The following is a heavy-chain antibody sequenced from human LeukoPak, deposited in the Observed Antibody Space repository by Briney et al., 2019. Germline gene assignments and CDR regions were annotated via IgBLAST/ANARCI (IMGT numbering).Heavy chain of an antibody. V-gene: IGHV4-39*07. CDR1: GGSISSDYYY. CDR2: INHSGST. J-gene: IGHJ3*02. D-gene: IGHD3-9*01. Sequence: SETLSLTCTVPGGSISSDYYYWGWIRQPPGKGLEWIGEINHSGSTNYNPSLKSRVTISVDTSKNQFSLKLSSVTAADTAVYYCARGGPYDILTGYYTGAFDIWGQGTMVTVSS. CDR3: ARGGPYDILTGYYTGAFDI.